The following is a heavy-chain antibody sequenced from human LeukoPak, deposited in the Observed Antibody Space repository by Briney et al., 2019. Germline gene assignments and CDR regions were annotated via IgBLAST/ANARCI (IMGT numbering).Heavy chain of an antibody. Sequence: GKSLRLSCAASGFSFSSYGMHWVRQAPGKGLEWVAVIWFDGSDKYYAESVRGRFTISRDNSKNTLYLQMDSLRDEDTAVYYCARDYPPGSSSLSGGLGYWGQGTLVTVSS. D-gene: IGHD3-10*02. CDR1: GFSFSSYG. CDR3: ARDYPPGSSSLSGGLGY. V-gene: IGHV3-33*01. J-gene: IGHJ4*02. CDR2: IWFDGSDK.